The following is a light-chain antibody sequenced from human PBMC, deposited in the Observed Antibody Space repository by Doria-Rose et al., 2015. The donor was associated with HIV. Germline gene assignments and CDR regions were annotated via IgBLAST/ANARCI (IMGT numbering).Light chain of an antibody. CDR3: QQYGTSWT. CDR2: DGS. CDR1: QSFSSTY. V-gene: IGKV3-20*01. Sequence: TQSPGTLSLSPGERATLSCRASQSFSSTYLAWYQQKPGQAPSLLIYDGSTRATGIPDRFSASGSGTDFTLTINRLEPEDFALYYCQQYGTSWTFGQGTKLEI. J-gene: IGKJ1*01.